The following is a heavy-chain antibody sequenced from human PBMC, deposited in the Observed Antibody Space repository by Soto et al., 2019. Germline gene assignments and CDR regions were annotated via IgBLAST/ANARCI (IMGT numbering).Heavy chain of an antibody. V-gene: IGHV4-34*12. J-gene: IGHJ5*02. Sequence: SETLSLTCAVYGGSFSGYYWSWIRQPPGKGLEWVGEIFHGGSTNYSPSLKSRVTILVDTSKKQFSLELSSVTAADTAVYYCARPWSSRGYSYGYHYYDSSGPPGYFDPWGQGTLVTVSS. CDR2: IFHGGST. CDR3: ARPWSSRGYSYGYHYYDSSGPPGYFDP. CDR1: GGSFSGYY. D-gene: IGHD3-22*01.